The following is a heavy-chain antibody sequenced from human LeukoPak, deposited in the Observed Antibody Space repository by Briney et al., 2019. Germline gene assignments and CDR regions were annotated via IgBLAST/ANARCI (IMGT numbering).Heavy chain of an antibody. CDR2: ISSSGSTI. CDR1: GFTFSDYY. CDR3: TRGGSSFYAGWSDP. Sequence: PGGSLRLSCAASGFTFSDYYMSWIRQAPGKGLEWVSYISSSGSTIYYADSVKGRFTISRDDAKNSLYLQMNSLRDEDTAVYYCTRGGSSFYAGWSDPWGQGSLVTVSS. D-gene: IGHD6-13*01. V-gene: IGHV3-11*04. J-gene: IGHJ5*02.